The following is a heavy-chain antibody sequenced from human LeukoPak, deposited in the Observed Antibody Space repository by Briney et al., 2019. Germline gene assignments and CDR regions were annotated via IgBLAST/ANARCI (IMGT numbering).Heavy chain of an antibody. CDR2: IYTSGTT. Sequence: PSETLSLTCTVSGGSISNYYWSWIRQPAGKGVEWIGRIYTSGTTHYNPSLKSRVTMSVDTSKNQFSLNLSSVTAADTAVYYCARFSSIAAAFDYWGLGTLVTVSS. J-gene: IGHJ4*02. CDR3: ARFSSIAAAFDY. D-gene: IGHD6-13*01. CDR1: GGSISNYY. V-gene: IGHV4-4*07.